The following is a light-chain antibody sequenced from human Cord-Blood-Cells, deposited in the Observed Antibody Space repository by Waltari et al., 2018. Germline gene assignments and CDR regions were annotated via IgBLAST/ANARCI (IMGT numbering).Light chain of an antibody. CDR3: QQSYSTPWT. CDR1: QSISSY. V-gene: IGKV1-39*01. Sequence: DIQMTQSPSSLSASVGDRVTITCRASQSISSYLNWYQQKPEQAPKLLIYAASSLQSGVPSRVSGSGSGTDVTLTISSLQPEDFATYYCQQSYSTPWTFGQGTKVEIK. J-gene: IGKJ1*01. CDR2: AAS.